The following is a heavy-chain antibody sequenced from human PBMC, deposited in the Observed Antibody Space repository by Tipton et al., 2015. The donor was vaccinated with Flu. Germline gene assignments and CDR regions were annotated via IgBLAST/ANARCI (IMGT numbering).Heavy chain of an antibody. CDR1: GGSISSSHW. D-gene: IGHD4-11*01. CDR2: ISHSGST. Sequence: TLSLTCAVSGGSISSSHWWSWVRQPPGEGLEWIGEISHSGSTNYNPSLKSRVTISIDRSKNQFSLNLKSVTAGDMAVYYCARRDYSNYVSDPKSWFDPWGQGTLVTVSS. CDR3: ARRDYSNYVSDPKSWFDP. J-gene: IGHJ5*02. V-gene: IGHV4-4*02.